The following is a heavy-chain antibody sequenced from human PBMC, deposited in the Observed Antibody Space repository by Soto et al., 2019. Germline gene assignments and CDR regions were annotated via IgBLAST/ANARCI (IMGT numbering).Heavy chain of an antibody. Sequence: TVKVSGKASGGTFGSQGIAWVRQAPGQGLEWMGGFIAMLGTPTYAKKVQGRATISADESLTSSYLELRSLRSEDTGVYFCARGAMANFDYWGQGTVVTVSS. CDR2: FIAMLGTP. CDR3: ARGAMANFDY. J-gene: IGHJ4*02. CDR1: GGTFGSQG. D-gene: IGHD5-18*01. V-gene: IGHV1-69*13.